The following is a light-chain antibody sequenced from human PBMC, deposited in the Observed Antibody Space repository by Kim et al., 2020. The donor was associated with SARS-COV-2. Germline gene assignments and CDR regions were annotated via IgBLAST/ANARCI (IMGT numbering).Light chain of an antibody. V-gene: IGKV1-5*03. CDR1: QSIGTW. J-gene: IGKJ2*01. CDR3: QQYNSYPYT. CDR2: KAS. Sequence: SASVGDRVTITCRASQSIGTWLAWYQQKPGNAPNLLIYKASSLHSGVPSRVSGSGSGTEFTLTISSLQPDDFATYDCQQYNSYPYTFGQGTKLEIK.